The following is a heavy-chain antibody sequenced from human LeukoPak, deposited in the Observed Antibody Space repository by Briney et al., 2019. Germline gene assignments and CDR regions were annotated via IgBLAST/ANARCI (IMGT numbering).Heavy chain of an antibody. D-gene: IGHD3-3*01. CDR2: ISGSGGST. Sequence: GGSLRLSCAASGFTFSSYAMSWARQSPGKGLEWVSAISGSGGSTYYADSVKGRFTISRDNSKNTLYLQMNSPRAEDTAVYYCAKVPQDFWSGYYNPYYFDYWGQGTLVTVSS. CDR3: AKVPQDFWSGYYNPYYFDY. J-gene: IGHJ4*02. CDR1: GFTFSSYA. V-gene: IGHV3-23*01.